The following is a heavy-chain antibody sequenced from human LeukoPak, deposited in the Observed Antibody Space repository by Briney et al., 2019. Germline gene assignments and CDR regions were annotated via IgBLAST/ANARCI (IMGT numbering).Heavy chain of an antibody. Sequence: VASVSVSCKSSGHTFTSQGVSWARDAPGQGLEWRGWISAYNGNTNYAQKLQGRVNMTTDTSTSTAYTEQRTLRSDDTPVYYCARRAARPYFWFDPWGQGTLVTVSS. CDR1: GHTFTSQG. CDR2: ISAYNGNT. D-gene: IGHD6-6*01. J-gene: IGHJ5*02. CDR3: ARRAARPYFWFDP. V-gene: IGHV1-18*01.